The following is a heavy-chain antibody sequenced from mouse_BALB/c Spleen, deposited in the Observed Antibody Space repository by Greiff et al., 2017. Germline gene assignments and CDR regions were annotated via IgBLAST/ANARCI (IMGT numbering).Heavy chain of an antibody. D-gene: IGHD2-4*01. V-gene: IGHV1S29*02. CDR2: IYPYNGGT. CDR1: GYTFTDYN. J-gene: IGHJ2*01. CDR3: ASGIYYDYDLDY. Sequence: EVKLVESGPELVKPGASVKISCKASGYTFTDYNMHWVKQSHGKSLEWIGYIYPYNGGTGYNQKFKSKATLTVDNSSSTAYMELRSLTSEDSAVYYCASGIYYDYDLDYWGQGTTLTVSS.